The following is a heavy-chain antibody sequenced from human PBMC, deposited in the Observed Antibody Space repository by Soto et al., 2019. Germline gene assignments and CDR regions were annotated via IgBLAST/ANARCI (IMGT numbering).Heavy chain of an antibody. Sequence: EVQLLESGGGLVQPGGSLRLSCAASGFTFSNYAMSWVRQAPGKGLEWVSTISGSGDSTYYADSVKGRFTISRDNSKNTLYLQMNSLRVEDTAVYYCAKKSRTPTDTTSPVDYWGQGTLVTVSS. CDR2: ISGSGDST. D-gene: IGHD4-4*01. J-gene: IGHJ4*02. CDR1: GFTFSNYA. CDR3: AKKSRTPTDTTSPVDY. V-gene: IGHV3-23*01.